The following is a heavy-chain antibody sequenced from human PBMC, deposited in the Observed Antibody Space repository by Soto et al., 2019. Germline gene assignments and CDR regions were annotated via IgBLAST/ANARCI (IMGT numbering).Heavy chain of an antibody. V-gene: IGHV3-23*01. CDR2: ILVGGST. Sequence: GGSLRLSCAASGFTCSSYDMSWVRQAPGKGLEWVSTILVGGSTHYPDSVKGRFTISRDNSKNTAFLQMNSLTAGDTAVYYCAKATATGGGAFDICGQGTVVTVS. CDR3: AKATATGGGAFDI. J-gene: IGHJ3*02. CDR1: GFTCSSYD. D-gene: IGHD2-8*02.